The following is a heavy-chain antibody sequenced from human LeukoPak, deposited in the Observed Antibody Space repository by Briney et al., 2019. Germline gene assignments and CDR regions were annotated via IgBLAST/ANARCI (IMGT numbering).Heavy chain of an antibody. D-gene: IGHD7-27*01. V-gene: IGHV4-34*01. CDR3: ARGAKLGVDY. J-gene: IGHJ4*02. CDR2: INHSGST. CDR1: GGSFSGYY. Sequence: SETLSLTCAVYGGSFSGYYWSWIRQPPGKGLEWIGEINHSGSTYYNPSLKSRVTISVDRSKSQFSLKLSSVTAADTAVYYCARGAKLGVDYWGQGTLVTVSS.